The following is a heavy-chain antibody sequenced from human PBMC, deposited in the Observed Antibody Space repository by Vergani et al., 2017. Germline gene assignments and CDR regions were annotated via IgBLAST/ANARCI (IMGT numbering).Heavy chain of an antibody. Sequence: QVQLVQSGAEVKKPGASVKVSCKASGYTFTGHYMHWVRQAPGQGLEWMGWINPNSGGTNYAQKFQGRVTMTRDTSISTAYMDLGRLRSDDTAVYYCARVLHVTGPIYDYYGMDVWGQGTTVTVSS. CDR3: ARVLHVTGPIYDYYGMDV. D-gene: IGHD2-21*02. J-gene: IGHJ6*02. CDR2: INPNSGGT. CDR1: GYTFTGHY. V-gene: IGHV1-2*02.